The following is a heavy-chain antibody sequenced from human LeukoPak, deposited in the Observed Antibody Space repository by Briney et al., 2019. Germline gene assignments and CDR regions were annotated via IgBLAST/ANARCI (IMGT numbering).Heavy chain of an antibody. CDR3: VGDGSGTYYHDY. Sequence: TSETLSLTCTVSGGSISSYYWSWIRQPPGKGLEWIGYIYYSGSTNYNPSLKSRVTISVDTSKNQFSLKLSSVTAADTAVYYCVGDGSGTYYHDYWGQGTLVTASS. J-gene: IGHJ4*02. CDR2: IYYSGST. D-gene: IGHD3-10*01. CDR1: GGSISSYY. V-gene: IGHV4-59*08.